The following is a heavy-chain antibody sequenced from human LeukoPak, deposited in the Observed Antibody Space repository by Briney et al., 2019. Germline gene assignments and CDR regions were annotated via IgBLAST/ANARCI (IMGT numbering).Heavy chain of an antibody. Sequence: SETLSLTCTVSGGSISSYYWSWIRQPPGKGLEWIGYIYYSGSTNYNPSLKGRVTISVDTSKNQFSLKLSSVTAADTAVYYCARDRGDIADYYYSMDVWGQGTTVTVSS. V-gene: IGHV4-59*01. CDR1: GGSISSYY. J-gene: IGHJ6*02. CDR3: ARDRGDIADYYYSMDV. D-gene: IGHD2-15*01. CDR2: IYYSGST.